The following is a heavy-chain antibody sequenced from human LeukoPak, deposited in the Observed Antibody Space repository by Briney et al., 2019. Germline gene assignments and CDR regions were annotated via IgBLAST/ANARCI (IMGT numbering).Heavy chain of an antibody. V-gene: IGHV3-30*18. CDR1: GLTFSSYG. Sequence: PGRSLRLSCEASGLTFSSYGMHWVRQAPGKELEWVALISFDGSQKYYSDAVKGRFTISRDNSKNTLYLQMNNLGPEDTAVFYCAKDHGYFDLWGRGTLVTVSS. CDR3: AKDHGYFDL. CDR2: ISFDGSQK. J-gene: IGHJ2*01.